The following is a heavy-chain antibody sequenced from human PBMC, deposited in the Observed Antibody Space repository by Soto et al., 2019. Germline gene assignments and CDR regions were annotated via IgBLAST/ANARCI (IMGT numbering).Heavy chain of an antibody. CDR3: ARGQSSLLLDC. CDR1: GGSFSGYY. CDR2: INHSGST. V-gene: IGHV4-34*01. D-gene: IGHD2-8*02. Sequence: QVQLQQWGAGLLKPSETLSLTCAVYGGSFSGYYWSWIRQPPGKGLEWIGEINHSGSTNYNPSLKSRVTISVDTSKNQFSLKLSSVTAADTAVYDWARGQSSLLLDCWGQGVLVTVSS. J-gene: IGHJ4*02.